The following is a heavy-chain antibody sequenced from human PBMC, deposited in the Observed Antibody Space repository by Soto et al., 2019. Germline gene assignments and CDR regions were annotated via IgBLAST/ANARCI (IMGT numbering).Heavy chain of an antibody. V-gene: IGHV1-69*06. D-gene: IGHD1-26*01. CDR2: IIPIFDTT. Sequence: QVQLVQSGAEVKKPGSSVKVSCRASGGTFSSYAISWVRQAPGQGLEWMGGIIPIFDTTIYAQKFQGRVTITADKSTGTADMELSSLTSDDTAVYFCARVGWEIPPRFFGMDVWGQGTTVTVSS. CDR1: GGTFSSYA. CDR3: ARVGWEIPPRFFGMDV. J-gene: IGHJ6*02.